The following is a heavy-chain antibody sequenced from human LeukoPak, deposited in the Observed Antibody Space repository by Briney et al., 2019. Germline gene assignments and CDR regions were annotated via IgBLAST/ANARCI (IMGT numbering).Heavy chain of an antibody. D-gene: IGHD1-1*01. V-gene: IGHV1-18*01. CDR1: GYTFTSYG. CDR2: ISAYNGNT. J-gene: IGHJ4*02. Sequence: ASVKVSCKASGYTFTSYGVRWVRQAPGQGLEWMGWISAYNGNTNYAQKLQGRVTMTADTSTSTAYMELRSLRSDDTAVYYCARDPTGRPDYWGQGTLVTVSS. CDR3: ARDPTGRPDY.